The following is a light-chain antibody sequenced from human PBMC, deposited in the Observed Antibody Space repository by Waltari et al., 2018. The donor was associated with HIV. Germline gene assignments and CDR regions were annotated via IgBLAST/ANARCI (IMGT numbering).Light chain of an antibody. V-gene: IGLV1-44*01. Sequence: QSVLTQPPSASGTPGQRVTISCSGSNSNIGRNTVSWFQQLPGTAPKVLIYGQNQRPSGVPARFSGSKSGTSASLAISGLQSDDEADYFCASWDDSFNGPVFGGGTKLTVV. CDR1: NSNIGRNT. J-gene: IGLJ2*01. CDR2: GQN. CDR3: ASWDDSFNGPV.